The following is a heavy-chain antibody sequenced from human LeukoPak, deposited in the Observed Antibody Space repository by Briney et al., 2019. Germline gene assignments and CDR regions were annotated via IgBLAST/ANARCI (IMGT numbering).Heavy chain of an antibody. CDR1: GLTFSSYA. CDR2: ISYDGSNK. CDR3: ARATIAAAVTNWFDP. V-gene: IGHV3-30*04. Sequence: PGRSLRLSCAASGLTFSSYAMHWVRQAPGKGLEWVAVISYDGSNKYYADSVKGRFTISRDNSRNTLYLQMNSLRAEDTAVYYCARATIAAAVTNWFDPWGQGTLVTVSS. J-gene: IGHJ5*02. D-gene: IGHD6-13*01.